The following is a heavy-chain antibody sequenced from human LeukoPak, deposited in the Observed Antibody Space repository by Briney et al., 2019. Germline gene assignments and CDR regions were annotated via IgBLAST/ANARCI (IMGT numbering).Heavy chain of an antibody. Sequence: KPSDTLSLTCTVSGGSISSYYWSWIRQPPGKGLEGIGYIYYSWSTNYNPSLKSRVSRSIATSKNQFSLKLSSVTSADTAVYYCAGRISPNWFDPWGQGTLVTVSS. CDR3: AGRISPNWFDP. V-gene: IGHV4-59*07. CDR2: IYYSWST. J-gene: IGHJ5*02. CDR1: GGSISSYY.